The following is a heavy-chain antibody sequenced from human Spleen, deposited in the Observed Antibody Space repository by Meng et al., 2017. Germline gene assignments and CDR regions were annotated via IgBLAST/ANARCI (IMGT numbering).Heavy chain of an antibody. CDR3: ARDLGGIFAY. D-gene: IGHD6-13*01. CDR1: GFTFSSYE. Sequence: GESLKISCAVSGFTFSSYEMNWVRQAPGKGLEWVSYISSSGDTIYYADSVKGRFTISRDNAKDSLYLQMNSLRAEDTAVYYSARDLGGIFAYWGQGALVTVSS. V-gene: IGHV3-48*03. J-gene: IGHJ4*02. CDR2: ISSSGDTI.